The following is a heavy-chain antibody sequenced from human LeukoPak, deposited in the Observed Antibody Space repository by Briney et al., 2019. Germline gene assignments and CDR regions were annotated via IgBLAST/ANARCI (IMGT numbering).Heavy chain of an antibody. J-gene: IGHJ1*01. CDR3: AKHDRSGSEYFQH. D-gene: IGHD3-22*01. CDR2: ISSSGGST. Sequence: PGGSLRLSCAASGLTVSSYGMSWVRQAPGKVLDWVSGISSSGGSTYHADSVKGRFTISRDSSKNMLYLQMNSLRAEDTALYYCAKHDRSGSEYFQHWGQGTLVTVSS. V-gene: IGHV3-23*01. CDR1: GLTVSSYG.